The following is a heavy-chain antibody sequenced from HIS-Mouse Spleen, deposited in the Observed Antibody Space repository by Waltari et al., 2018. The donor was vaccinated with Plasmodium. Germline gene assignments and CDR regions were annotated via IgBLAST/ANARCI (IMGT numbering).Heavy chain of an antibody. Sequence: EVQLLESGGGLVQPGGSLRLSCEASGFTFSSSALSWVRQAPGKGLEWVSAISGSGGSTYYADSVKGRFTISRDDSKNTLYLQMNSLRAEDTAVYYCAKTIKYYDILTGYPFDYWGQGTLVTVSS. CDR1: GFTFSSSA. V-gene: IGHV3-23*01. CDR3: AKTIKYYDILTGYPFDY. CDR2: ISGSGGST. D-gene: IGHD3-9*01. J-gene: IGHJ4*02.